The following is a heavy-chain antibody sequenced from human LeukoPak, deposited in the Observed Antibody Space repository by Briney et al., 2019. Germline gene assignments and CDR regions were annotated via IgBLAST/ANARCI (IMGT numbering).Heavy chain of an antibody. CDR1: GFTVSSNY. V-gene: IGHV3-66*01. D-gene: IGHD1/OR15-1a*01. Sequence: GGSLGLSCAASGFTVSSNYMSWVRQAPGKGLEWVSLIYTGGSTYYADSVKGRFTLSRDNSKNTLYLQMNSLRAEDTAVYYCASERTPSRYYYYYGMDVWGQGTTVTVSS. CDR2: IYTGGST. J-gene: IGHJ6*02. CDR3: ASERTPSRYYYYYGMDV.